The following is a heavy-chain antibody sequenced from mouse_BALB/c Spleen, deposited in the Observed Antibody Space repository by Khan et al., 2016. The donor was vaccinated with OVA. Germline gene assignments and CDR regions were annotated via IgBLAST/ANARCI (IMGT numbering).Heavy chain of an antibody. CDR3: ANGNYGWFAY. V-gene: IGHV5-9-1*01. CDR2: ISSAGTYT. D-gene: IGHD2-1*01. Sequence: EVELVESGGGLVKPRGSLKLSCAASGFTFSSFAMSWVRQTPEKRLEWVATISSAGTYTYYPDSVKGRFTISRDNAKNTLYLQMNSLRSEDTAMYYCANGNYGWFAYWGQGTLVTVSA. CDR1: GFTFSSFA. J-gene: IGHJ3*01.